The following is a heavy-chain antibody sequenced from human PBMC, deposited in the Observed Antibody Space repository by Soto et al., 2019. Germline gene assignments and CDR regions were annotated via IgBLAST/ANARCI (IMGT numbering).Heavy chain of an antibody. CDR3: ARDLGHYGSGVDY. CDR2: IWYDGSNK. V-gene: IGHV3-33*01. J-gene: IGHJ4*02. CDR1: GFTFSSYG. D-gene: IGHD3-10*01. Sequence: QSGGSLRLSCAASGFTFSSYGMHWVRQAPGKGLEWVAVIWYDGSNKYYADSVKGRFTISRDNSKNTLYLQMNSLRAEDTAVYYCARDLGHYGSGVDYWGQGTLVTVSS.